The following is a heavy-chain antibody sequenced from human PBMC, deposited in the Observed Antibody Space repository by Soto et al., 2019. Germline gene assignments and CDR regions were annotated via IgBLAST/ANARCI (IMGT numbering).Heavy chain of an antibody. J-gene: IGHJ6*02. D-gene: IGHD3-10*01. V-gene: IGHV1-18*01. CDR3: ARDLWFGELDSYYYYGMDV. CDR1: GYTFTSYG. Sequence: ASVKVSCKASGYTFTSYGISWVRQAPGQGLEWMGWISAYNGNTNYAQKLQGRVTMTTDTSTSTAYMELRSLRSDDTAVYYCARDLWFGELDSYYYYGMDVWGQGTTVTVS. CDR2: ISAYNGNT.